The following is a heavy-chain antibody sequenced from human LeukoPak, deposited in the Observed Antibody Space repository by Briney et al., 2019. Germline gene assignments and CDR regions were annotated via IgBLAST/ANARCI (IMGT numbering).Heavy chain of an antibody. Sequence: PSETLSLTCAVYGGSFSGYYWSWIRQPPGKGLEWIGEINHSGSTNYNPSLKSRVTISVDTSKNQFSLKLSSVTAADTAVYYCARETRRDLWSGYFTYWGQGTLVTVSS. CDR1: GGSFSGYY. CDR3: ARETRRDLWSGYFTY. D-gene: IGHD3-3*01. J-gene: IGHJ4*02. CDR2: INHSGST. V-gene: IGHV4-34*01.